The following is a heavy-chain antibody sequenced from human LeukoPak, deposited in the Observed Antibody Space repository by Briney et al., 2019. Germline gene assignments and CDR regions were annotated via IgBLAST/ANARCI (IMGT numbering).Heavy chain of an antibody. Sequence: SETLSLACTVSGGSISSYYWSWIRQPPGKGLEWIGYIYYSGSTNYNPSLKSRVTISVDTSKNQFSLKLSSVTAADTAVYYCASLYDYGDYEVLTYFDYWGQGTLVTVSS. J-gene: IGHJ4*02. CDR1: GGSISSYY. CDR2: IYYSGST. D-gene: IGHD4-17*01. V-gene: IGHV4-59*08. CDR3: ASLYDYGDYEVLTYFDY.